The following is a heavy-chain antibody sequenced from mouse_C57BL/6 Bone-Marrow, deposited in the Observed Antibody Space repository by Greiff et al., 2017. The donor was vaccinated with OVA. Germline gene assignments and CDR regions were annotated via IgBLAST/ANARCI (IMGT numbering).Heavy chain of an antibody. CDR3: ARSLGNYGSSHFDY. Sequence: EVHLVESGGGLVKPGGSLKLSCAASGFTFSDYGMHWVRQAPEKGLEWVAYISSGSSTIYYADTVKGRFTISRDNAKNTLFLQMTSLRSEDTAMYYCARSLGNYGSSHFDYWGQGTTLTVSS. D-gene: IGHD1-1*01. V-gene: IGHV5-17*01. CDR1: GFTFSDYG. CDR2: ISSGSSTI. J-gene: IGHJ2*01.